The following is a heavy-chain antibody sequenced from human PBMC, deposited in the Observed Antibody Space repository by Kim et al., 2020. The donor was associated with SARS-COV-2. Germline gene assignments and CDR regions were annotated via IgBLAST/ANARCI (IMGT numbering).Heavy chain of an antibody. V-gene: IGHV4-34*01. CDR3: ARGGDYYGSGSYYTPFDY. D-gene: IGHD3-10*01. Sequence: KRRVTISVDTSKTQFSLKLSSVTAADTAVYYCARGGDYYGSGSYYTPFDYWGQGTLVTVSS. J-gene: IGHJ4*02.